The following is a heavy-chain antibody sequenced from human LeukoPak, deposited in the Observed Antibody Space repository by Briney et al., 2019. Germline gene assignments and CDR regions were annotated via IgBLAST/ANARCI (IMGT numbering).Heavy chain of an antibody. J-gene: IGHJ4*02. Sequence: ASVKVSCKASGYTFTSYGISWVRQALGLGLEWMGWTSYNGNTNYAQKFQHRLTMTTDTSTPTAYMELRSLESDDTAVYYCARHSGSGWQALGYWGQGTLVTVS. CDR2: TSYNGNT. CDR1: GYTFTSYG. D-gene: IGHD6-19*01. V-gene: IGHV1-18*04. CDR3: ARHSGSGWQALGY.